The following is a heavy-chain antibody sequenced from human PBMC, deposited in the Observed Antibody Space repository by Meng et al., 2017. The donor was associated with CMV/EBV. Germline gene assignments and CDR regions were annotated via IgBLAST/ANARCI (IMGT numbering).Heavy chain of an antibody. J-gene: IGHJ6*02. CDR3: ARHNFRSSSYYDFWSGPYYYGMDV. V-gene: IGHV5-51*01. CDR2: IYPGDSDT. CDR1: GYSFTSYW. D-gene: IGHD3-3*01. Sequence: GESLKISCKGSGYSFTSYWIGWVRQMPGKGLEWVGIIYPGDSDTRYSPSFQGQVNITADKSISTAYLQWSSLKASDTAMYYCARHNFRSSSYYDFWSGPYYYGMDVWGQGTTVTVSS.